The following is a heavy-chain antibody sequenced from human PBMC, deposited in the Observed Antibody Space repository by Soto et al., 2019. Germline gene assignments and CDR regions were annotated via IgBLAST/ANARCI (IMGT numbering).Heavy chain of an antibody. J-gene: IGHJ4*02. V-gene: IGHV1-69*08. CDR3: ARDQIAVAGRFDY. CDR1: GGTFSSYT. D-gene: IGHD6-19*01. Sequence: QVQLVQSGAEVKKPGSSVKVSCKASGGTFSSYTISWVRQAPGQGREWMGRIIPILGIANYAQKFQGRVTITEDKSTSTAYMELSSLRSEDTAVYYCARDQIAVAGRFDYWGQGTLVTVSS. CDR2: IIPILGIA.